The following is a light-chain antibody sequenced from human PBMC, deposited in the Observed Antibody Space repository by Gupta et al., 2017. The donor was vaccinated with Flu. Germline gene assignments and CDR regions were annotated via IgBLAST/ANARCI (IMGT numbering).Light chain of an antibody. CDR1: QSLLHSDGYTY. V-gene: IGKV2-28*01. CDR3: RQALQTPRT. CDR2: LVW. Sequence: IDVPRSPLFLPVTPGEPASISCRSSQSLLHSDGYTYLDWYLQKPGQSPQLLIYLVWNRASGAPDRFSGSGSGTDFTLKISRVEAEDVGVYYCRQALQTPRTFGQGTKVEIK. J-gene: IGKJ1*01.